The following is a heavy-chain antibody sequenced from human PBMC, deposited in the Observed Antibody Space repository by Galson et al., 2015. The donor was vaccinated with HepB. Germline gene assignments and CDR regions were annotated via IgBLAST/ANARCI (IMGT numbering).Heavy chain of an antibody. V-gene: IGHV5-51*01. Sequence: QSGAEVKKPGESLKMSCKGSGYSFTNSWIGWVRQVPGKGLEWMAIIYPGDSDTRYSPSFQGQVTISADKSIGTAYLQWSSLRASDTAMYYCARGRGYCISTSCYEVDYWGQGTLVTVSS. CDR3: ARGRGYCISTSCYEVDY. CDR1: GYSFTNSW. CDR2: IYPGDSDT. D-gene: IGHD2-2*01. J-gene: IGHJ4*02.